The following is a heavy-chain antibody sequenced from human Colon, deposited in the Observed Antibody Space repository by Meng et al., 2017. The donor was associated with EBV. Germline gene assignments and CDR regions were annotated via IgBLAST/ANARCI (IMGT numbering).Heavy chain of an antibody. Sequence: GPLQESGPGRVQPSQTLSLPCTVSWGSVSSCGYYWTWIRQHPGKGLEWFGHIYYSGSTFYNPSLKRRVIISIDTSKNQFSLNLRSVTAADTAVYYCARVSSGWDYFDYWGQGTLVTVSS. CDR2: IYYSGST. D-gene: IGHD6-19*01. CDR3: ARVSSGWDYFDY. J-gene: IGHJ4*02. V-gene: IGHV4-31*03. CDR1: WGSVSSCGYY.